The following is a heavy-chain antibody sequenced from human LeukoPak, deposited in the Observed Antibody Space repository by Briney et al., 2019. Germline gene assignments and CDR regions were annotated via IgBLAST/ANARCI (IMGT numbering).Heavy chain of an antibody. CDR1: GGSISSTSSY. J-gene: IGHJ4*02. CDR2: INHSGST. D-gene: IGHD3-9*01. V-gene: IGHV4-39*07. Sequence: SETLSLTCTVSGGSISSTSSYWSWIRQPPGKGLEWIGEINHSGSTNYNPSLKSRVTISVDTSKNQFSLKLSSVTAADTAVYYCARSPPTVLRYFDYRGQGTLVTVSS. CDR3: ARSPPTVLRYFDY.